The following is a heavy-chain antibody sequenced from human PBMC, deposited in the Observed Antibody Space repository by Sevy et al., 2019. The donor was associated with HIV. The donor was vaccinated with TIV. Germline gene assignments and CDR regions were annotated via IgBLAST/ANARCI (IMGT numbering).Heavy chain of an antibody. J-gene: IGHJ4*02. D-gene: IGHD3-9*01. CDR3: TKDKRRYDILTRGGYFDY. Sequence: GGSLRLSCAASGFIFDDYAMHWVRQAPGKGLEWVSGISGDTVNIGYADSVKGRFTISRDNAKNSLYLQMNSLRAEDTALYYCTKDKRRYDILTRGGYFDYWGQGTLVTVSS. CDR1: GFIFDDYA. CDR2: ISGDTVNI. V-gene: IGHV3-9*01.